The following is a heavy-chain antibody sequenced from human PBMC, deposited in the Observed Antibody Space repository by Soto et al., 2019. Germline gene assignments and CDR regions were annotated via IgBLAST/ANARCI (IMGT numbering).Heavy chain of an antibody. CDR1: GGSISSSYYY. J-gene: IGHJ4*02. CDR3: VSPEGYYDSSGYTLDY. V-gene: IGHV4-39*01. CDR2: MFYSGNT. Sequence: SETLSLTCTVSGGSISSSYYYWGWIRQPPGKGLEWIGSMFYSGNTYYNPSLKSRVTLSIDTSKNQFSLKLNSVTAADTAVYYCVSPEGYYDSSGYTLDYWGQGTLVTVSS. D-gene: IGHD3-22*01.